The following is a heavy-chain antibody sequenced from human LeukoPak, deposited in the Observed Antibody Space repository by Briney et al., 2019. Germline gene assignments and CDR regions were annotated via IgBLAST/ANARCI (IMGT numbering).Heavy chain of an antibody. J-gene: IGHJ4*02. CDR2: INPNSGAT. V-gene: IGHV1-2*02. D-gene: IGHD6-6*01. Sequence: ASVKVSCKASGYTFPGYYMHWVRQAPGQGLEWMGWINPNSGATNYAQKFQGRVTMTRDTSVSTAYMELSRLKSDDTAVYYCAREHSSSSGKVFDYWGQGTLVTVSS. CDR3: AREHSSSSGKVFDY. CDR1: GYTFPGYY.